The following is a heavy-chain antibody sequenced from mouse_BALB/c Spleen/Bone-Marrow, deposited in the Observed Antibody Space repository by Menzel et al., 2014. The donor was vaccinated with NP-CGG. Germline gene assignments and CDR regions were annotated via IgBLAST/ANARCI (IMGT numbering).Heavy chain of an antibody. Sequence: VNVVESGPGLVAPSQSLSIPCTVSGFSLTSYGVHWVRQPPGKGLEWLGVIWAGGSTNYNSALMSRLSISKDNSKSQVFLKMNSLQTDDTAMYYCAREGGYYYGSRVAWFAYWGQGTLVTVSA. CDR3: AREGGYYYGSRVAWFAY. J-gene: IGHJ3*01. V-gene: IGHV2-9*02. D-gene: IGHD1-1*01. CDR1: GFSLTSYG. CDR2: IWAGGST.